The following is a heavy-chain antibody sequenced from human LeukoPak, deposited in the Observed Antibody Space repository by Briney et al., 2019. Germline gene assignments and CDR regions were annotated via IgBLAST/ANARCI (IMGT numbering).Heavy chain of an antibody. D-gene: IGHD6-19*01. CDR1: GGSISSGGYY. CDR2: IYHSGST. V-gene: IGHV4-30-2*01. Sequence: SETLSLTCTVSGGSISSGGYYWSWIRQPPGKGLEWIGYIYHSGSTYYNPSLKSRVTISVDRSKNQFSLKLSSVTAADTAVYYCARLGGAAVAGGYYYYYYMDVWGKGTTVTVSS. J-gene: IGHJ6*03. CDR3: ARLGGAAVAGGYYYYYYMDV.